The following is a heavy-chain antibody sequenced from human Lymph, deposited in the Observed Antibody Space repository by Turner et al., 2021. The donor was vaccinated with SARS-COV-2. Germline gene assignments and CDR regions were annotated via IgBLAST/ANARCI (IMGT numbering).Heavy chain of an antibody. D-gene: IGHD3-3*01. J-gene: IGHJ4*02. CDR2: IRGSGGST. V-gene: IGHV3-23*01. CDR3: AKTDSFLEWLFFDY. CDR1: GFTFSSYA. Sequence: EVQLLESGGGLVQPGGSLRLSCAASGFTFSSYAMSWVRQAPGKGLEWVSAIRGSGGSTYYADSVKGRFTISRDKSKNTLYLKRNSLRAEDTAVYYCAKTDSFLEWLFFDYWGQGTLVTVSS.